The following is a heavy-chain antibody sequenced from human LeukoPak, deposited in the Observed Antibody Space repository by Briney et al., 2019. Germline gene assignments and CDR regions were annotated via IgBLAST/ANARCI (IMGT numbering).Heavy chain of an antibody. D-gene: IGHD6-6*01. CDR3: ARAGEQLVNFFDY. J-gene: IGHJ4*02. CDR1: AGSISSSSYY. CDR2: IYYSGST. V-gene: IGHV4-39*07. Sequence: PSETLSLNCTVYAGSISSSSYYWGWIRQPPGTGLEWIGSIYYSGSTYYNPSLKSRVTISVDRSKNQFSLKLSSVTAADTAVYYCARAGEQLVNFFDYWGQGTLVTVSS.